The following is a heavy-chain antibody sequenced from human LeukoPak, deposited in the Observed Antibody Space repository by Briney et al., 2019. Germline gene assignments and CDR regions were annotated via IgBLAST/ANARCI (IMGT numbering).Heavy chain of an antibody. CDR1: GFTFSYYA. V-gene: IGHV3-23*01. CDR3: VRGWREFYFEY. Sequence: GGSLRLSCAASGFTFSYYAMSWVRQAPGKGLEWVSAISGSGGITYYADSVKGRFTISRDNAKNSLYLQMNSLRDEDTAVYYCVRGWREFYFEYWGQGNLVTVSS. J-gene: IGHJ4*02. CDR2: ISGSGGIT. D-gene: IGHD3-3*01.